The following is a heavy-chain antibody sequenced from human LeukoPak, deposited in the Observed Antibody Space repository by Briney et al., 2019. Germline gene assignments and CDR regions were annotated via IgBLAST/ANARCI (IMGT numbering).Heavy chain of an antibody. CDR2: ISAYNGNT. V-gene: IGHV1-18*01. Sequence: ASVTVSYKASGYTFTSYGISWVRQAPGHGLEWMGWISAYNGNTNYAQKLQGRVTMTTDTSTSTAYMELRSLRSDDTAVYYCARSPPSFCDFWRGRYVHYFDYWGQGTLVTVSS. CDR3: ARSPPSFCDFWRGRYVHYFDY. CDR1: GYTFTSYG. J-gene: IGHJ4*02. D-gene: IGHD3-3*01.